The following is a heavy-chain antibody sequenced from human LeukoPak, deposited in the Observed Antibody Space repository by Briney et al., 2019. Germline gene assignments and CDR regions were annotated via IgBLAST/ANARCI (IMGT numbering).Heavy chain of an antibody. CDR1: GFNFDEYA. J-gene: IGHJ4*02. Sequence: PGGSLRLSCVASGFNFDEYAMTWVRQAPGKGLEWISCIYRDSSMIHYADSVRGRFTVSRDNAKNSLYLQMNSLRAEDTALYYCAKGLARRMSVPYFDYWGQGTLVTVSS. CDR3: AKGLARRMSVPYFDY. V-gene: IGHV3-20*04. D-gene: IGHD2-15*01. CDR2: IYRDSSMI.